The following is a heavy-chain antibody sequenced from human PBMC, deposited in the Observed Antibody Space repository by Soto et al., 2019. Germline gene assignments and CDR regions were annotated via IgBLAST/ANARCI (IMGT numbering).Heavy chain of an antibody. CDR3: ARRIRQHYDYCMYV. V-gene: IGHV5-51*01. CDR1: GSRFTSYR. Sequence: GESLKISCTGSGSRFTSYRIAWMRQMPGKVLEWMGIIYPGDSDTRYSPTLQGQVTISDDKSISTVYLQWCSLKASDAARSYCARRIRQHYDYCMYVWEQGTTVSV. CDR2: IYPGDSDT. J-gene: IGHJ6*01. D-gene: IGHD1-1*01.